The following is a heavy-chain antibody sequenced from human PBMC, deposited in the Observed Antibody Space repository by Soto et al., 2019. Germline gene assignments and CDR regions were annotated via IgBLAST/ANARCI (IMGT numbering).Heavy chain of an antibody. CDR2: MVPIFGTA. D-gene: IGHD6-6*01. V-gene: IGHV1-69*13. Sequence: ASVKVSCKASGYNLGAYYTYWVRQAPGRGLEWMGGMVPIFGTANYAQKFQGRVTITADESTSTAYMELSSLRSEDTAVYYCARVVSSSPSYYYYGMDVWGQGTTVTVSS. CDR3: ARVVSSSPSYYYYGMDV. J-gene: IGHJ6*02. CDR1: GYNLGAYY.